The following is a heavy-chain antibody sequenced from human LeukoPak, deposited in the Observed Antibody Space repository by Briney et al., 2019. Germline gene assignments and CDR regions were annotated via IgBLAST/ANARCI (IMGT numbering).Heavy chain of an antibody. D-gene: IGHD3-3*01. V-gene: IGHV4-34*01. CDR3: AREKHITIFGVVNRGYWFDP. CDR2: INHSGST. Sequence: SETLSLTCAVYGGSFSGYYWSWIRQPPGKGLEWFGEINHSGSTNYNPSLKSRVTISVDTSKNQFSLKLSSVTAADTAVYYCAREKHITIFGVVNRGYWFDPWGQGTLVTVSS. J-gene: IGHJ5*02. CDR1: GGSFSGYY.